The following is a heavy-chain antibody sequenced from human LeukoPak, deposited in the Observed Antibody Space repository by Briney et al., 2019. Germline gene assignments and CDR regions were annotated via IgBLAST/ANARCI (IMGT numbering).Heavy chain of an antibody. Sequence: SETLSLTCAVYGVSFSGYYWSWIRQPPGKGLEWIGEINHSGSTNYNPSLKSRVTISVDTSKKQFSLKLSSVTAADTAVYYCASGYCSSTSCYGSVDYWGQGTLVTVSS. CDR2: INHSGST. CDR1: GVSFSGYY. D-gene: IGHD2-2*01. CDR3: ASGYCSSTSCYGSVDY. V-gene: IGHV4-34*01. J-gene: IGHJ4*02.